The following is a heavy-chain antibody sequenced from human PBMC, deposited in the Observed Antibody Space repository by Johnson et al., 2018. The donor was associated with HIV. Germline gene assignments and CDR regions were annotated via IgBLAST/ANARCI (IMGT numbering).Heavy chain of an antibody. D-gene: IGHD6-13*01. J-gene: IGHJ3*02. CDR2: ISYDGSNK. V-gene: IGHV3-30*04. CDR1: GFTFRSYA. Sequence: VQLVESGGGVVQPGRSLRLSCAASGFTFRSYAMHWVRQAPGKGLEWVAVISYDGSNKYYADSVKGRFTISRDNSKNTLYLQMNSLRAEDTAVYYCARDAAAAALRAFDIWGQGTMVTVSS. CDR3: ARDAAAAALRAFDI.